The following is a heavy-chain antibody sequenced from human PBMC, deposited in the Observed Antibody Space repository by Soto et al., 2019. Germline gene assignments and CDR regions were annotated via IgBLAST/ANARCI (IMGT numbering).Heavy chain of an antibody. CDR2: SFYTGST. D-gene: IGHD5-12*01. CDR1: DGSISSYY. CDR3: AKSRDGYNLNAIDD. Sequence: QVQRQVSGPGLVKPSATLSLTCTVSDGSISSYYWSWIRQPPGKGLDWLGYSFYTGSTNHNPSLKSRVTISLDMSTIQFSLRLSSVTAADTATYYCAKSRDGYNLNAIDDWGQGFLVTVSS. V-gene: IGHV4-59*01. J-gene: IGHJ4*02.